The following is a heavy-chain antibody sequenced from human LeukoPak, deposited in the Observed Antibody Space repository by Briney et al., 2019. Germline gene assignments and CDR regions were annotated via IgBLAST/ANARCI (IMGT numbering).Heavy chain of an antibody. V-gene: IGHV4-59*08. J-gene: IGHJ4*02. Sequence: SETLSLTCTVSGVSISSYYWSWIRQPPGKGLEWIGYIYYSGSTSYNPSLKSRVTISVDTSKNQFSLKLSSVTAADTAVYYCVRRRCSGGSCLPYYFDYWGQGTLVTVSS. CDR2: IYYSGST. D-gene: IGHD2-15*01. CDR3: VRRRCSGGSCLPYYFDY. CDR1: GVSISSYY.